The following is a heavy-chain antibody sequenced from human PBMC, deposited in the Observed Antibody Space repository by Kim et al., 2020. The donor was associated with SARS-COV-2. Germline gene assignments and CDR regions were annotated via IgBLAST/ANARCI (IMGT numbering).Heavy chain of an antibody. D-gene: IGHD3-9*01. CDR3: ARTLTLYYDILTGYYTPYSYGMDV. Sequence: GGSLRLSCAASGFTFSSYSMNWVRQAPGKGLEWVSYISSSSSTIYYADSVKGRFTISRDNAKNSLYLQMNSLRDEDTAVYYCARTLTLYYDILTGYYTPYSYGMDVWGQGTTVTVS. CDR2: ISSSSSTI. V-gene: IGHV3-48*02. CDR1: GFTFSSYS. J-gene: IGHJ6*02.